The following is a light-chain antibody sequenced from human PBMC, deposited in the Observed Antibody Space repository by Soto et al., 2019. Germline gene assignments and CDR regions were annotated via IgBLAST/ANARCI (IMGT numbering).Light chain of an antibody. Sequence: DIQMTQSPSSLSASVGDRVTITCRASQSISSYLNWYQQKPGKAPKLLIYDASSLKSGVPSGFSGSGSGTDFTLTISSLQPEDSATYYCQQYNSYSFGQGTKV. V-gene: IGKV1-39*01. CDR3: QQYNSYS. J-gene: IGKJ1*01. CDR1: QSISSY. CDR2: DAS.